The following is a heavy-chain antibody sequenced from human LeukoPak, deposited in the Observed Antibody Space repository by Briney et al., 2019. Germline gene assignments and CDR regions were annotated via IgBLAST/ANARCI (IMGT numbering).Heavy chain of an antibody. CDR3: VTIFGVVPPAPHDY. CDR1: GFTFRSYG. J-gene: IGHJ4*02. V-gene: IGHV3-33*08. CDR2: IWYGGTIQ. Sequence: GRSLRLSCAASGFTFRSYGMHWVRQAPGKGLEWVAVIWYGGTIQYYADSVKGRFVISRDNSNNTLYLQMNSLRTEDTAVYYCVTIFGVVPPAPHDYWGQGTLVTVSS. D-gene: IGHD3-3*01.